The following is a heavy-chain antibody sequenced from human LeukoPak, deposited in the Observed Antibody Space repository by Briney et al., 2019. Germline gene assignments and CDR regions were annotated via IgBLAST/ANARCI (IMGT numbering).Heavy chain of an antibody. V-gene: IGHV4-34*01. Sequence: PSETLSLTCAVYVGSFSGYHWSWIRQPPGKGLEWIGEINHSGSTNYNPSLKSRVTISVDTSKNQFSLKLSSVTAADTAVYYCARGVEYRNPPFDYWGQGTLVTVSS. D-gene: IGHD2/OR15-2a*01. CDR3: ARGVEYRNPPFDY. CDR1: VGSFSGYH. CDR2: INHSGST. J-gene: IGHJ4*02.